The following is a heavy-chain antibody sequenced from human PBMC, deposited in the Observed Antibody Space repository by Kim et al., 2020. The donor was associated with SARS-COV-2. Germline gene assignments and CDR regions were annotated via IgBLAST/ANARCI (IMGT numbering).Heavy chain of an antibody. Sequence: YSPSFQGQVTISADKSISTAYLQWSSLKASDTAMYYCARHSRSQWLGPDYWGQGTLVTVSS. J-gene: IGHJ4*02. CDR3: ARHSRSQWLGPDY. D-gene: IGHD6-19*01. V-gene: IGHV5-51*01.